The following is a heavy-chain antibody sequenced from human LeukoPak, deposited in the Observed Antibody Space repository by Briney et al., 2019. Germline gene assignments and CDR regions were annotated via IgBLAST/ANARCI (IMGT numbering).Heavy chain of an antibody. CDR3: ARDHLHYYDSSGYTD. CDR1: GFTFSDYY. D-gene: IGHD3-22*01. J-gene: IGHJ4*02. Sequence: PGGSLRLSCAASGFTFSDYYMSWIRQAPGKGLEWVSYISSSGSTIYYADSVKGRFTISRDNAKNSLYLQMNSLRAEDTAVYYCARDHLHYYDSSGYTDWGQGTLVTVSS. CDR2: ISSSGSTI. V-gene: IGHV3-11*01.